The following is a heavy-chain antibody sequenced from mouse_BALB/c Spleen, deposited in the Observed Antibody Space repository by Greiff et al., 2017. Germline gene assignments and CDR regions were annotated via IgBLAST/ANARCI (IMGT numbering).Heavy chain of an antibody. J-gene: IGHJ4*01. CDR3: ARVRYYAMDY. Sequence: EVQVVESGGGLVKPGGSLKLSYAASGFTFSDYYMYWVRQTPEKRLEWVATISDGGSYTYYPDSVKGRFTISRDNAKNNLYLQMSSLKSEDTAMYYCARVRYYAMDYWGQGTSVTVSS. CDR1: GFTFSDYY. V-gene: IGHV5-4*02. CDR2: ISDGGSYT.